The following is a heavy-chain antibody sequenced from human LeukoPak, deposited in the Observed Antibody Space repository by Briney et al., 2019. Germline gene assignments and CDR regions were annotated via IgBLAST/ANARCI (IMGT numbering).Heavy chain of an antibody. V-gene: IGHV4-34*01. Sequence: SETLSLTCAVYGGSFSGYYWSWIRQSPGKGLEWIGEINHSGTTNYKPSLKSRVTISVDTSKNQFSLKLSSVTAADTAVYYCARGHCTSGSCSRWFDPWGQGTLVTVSS. J-gene: IGHJ5*02. CDR2: INHSGTT. CDR3: ARGHCTSGSCSRWFDP. CDR1: GGSFSGYY. D-gene: IGHD2-15*01.